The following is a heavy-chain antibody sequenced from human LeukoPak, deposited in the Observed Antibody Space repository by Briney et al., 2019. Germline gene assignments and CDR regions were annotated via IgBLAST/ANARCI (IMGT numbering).Heavy chain of an antibody. J-gene: IGHJ3*02. CDR2: ISSSGSTT. CDR3: VKGGSFDI. D-gene: IGHD3-22*01. Sequence: GGSLRLSCAASGFTFSTYEMNWVRQAPAKGLEWVSHISSSGSTTYYADSVKGRFTISRDNAKNSLYLQMNSLRAEVTAVYYCVKGGSFDIWGQGTMVTVSS. V-gene: IGHV3-48*03. CDR1: GFTFSTYE.